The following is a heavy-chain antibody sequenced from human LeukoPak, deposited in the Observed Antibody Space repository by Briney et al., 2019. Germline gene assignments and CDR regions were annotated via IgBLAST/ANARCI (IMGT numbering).Heavy chain of an antibody. V-gene: IGHV3-23*01. Sequence: GGSLRLSCAASGFTFSSYAMSWVRQAPGKGLEWVSAISGSGGSTYYADSVKGRFTISRDNSKNTLYLQMNSLRAEDTAVYYCARANRESYYYYYMDVWGKGTAVTISS. CDR1: GFTFSSYA. CDR2: ISGSGGST. CDR3: ARANRESYYYYYMDV. J-gene: IGHJ6*03.